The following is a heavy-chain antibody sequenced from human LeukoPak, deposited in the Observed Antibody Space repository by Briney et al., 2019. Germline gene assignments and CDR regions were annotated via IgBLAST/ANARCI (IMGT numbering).Heavy chain of an antibody. CDR3: GVVRYYYYYMDV. CDR2: IYTTGST. Sequence: KASETLSLTCTVSGGSVTTGSYYWIWIRQPAGKGLEWIGRIYTTGSTDYNPSLKSRVTMSVDTSKNQFSLKLSSVTAADTAVYYCGVVRYYYYYMDVWGKGTTVTVSS. CDR1: GGSVTTGSYY. V-gene: IGHV4-61*02. D-gene: IGHD3-3*01. J-gene: IGHJ6*03.